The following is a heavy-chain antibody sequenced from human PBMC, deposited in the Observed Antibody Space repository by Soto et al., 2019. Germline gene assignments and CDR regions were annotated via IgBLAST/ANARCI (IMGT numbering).Heavy chain of an antibody. CDR1: GGSISSGGYY. Sequence: SETLSLTCTVSGGSISSGGYYWSWIRQHPGKGLEWIGYIYYSGSTYYNPSLKSRVTISVDTSKNQFSLKLSSVTAADTAVYYCAREYSSGWYVVFDIWGQGTMVTVSS. J-gene: IGHJ3*02. D-gene: IGHD6-19*01. CDR3: AREYSSGWYVVFDI. V-gene: IGHV4-31*03. CDR2: IYYSGST.